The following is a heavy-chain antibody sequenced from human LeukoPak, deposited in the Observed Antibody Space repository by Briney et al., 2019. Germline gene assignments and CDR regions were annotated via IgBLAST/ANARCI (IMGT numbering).Heavy chain of an antibody. Sequence: ASVTVSRKASGYTFTGYYMHWVRQAPGQGLEWMGWINPNSGGTNYAQKFQGRVTMTRDTSISTAYMELSRLRSDDTAVYYCARDLGVAVSSDAFDIWGQGTMVTVSS. CDR2: INPNSGGT. D-gene: IGHD3-16*01. V-gene: IGHV1-2*02. CDR1: GYTFTGYY. J-gene: IGHJ3*02. CDR3: ARDLGVAVSSDAFDI.